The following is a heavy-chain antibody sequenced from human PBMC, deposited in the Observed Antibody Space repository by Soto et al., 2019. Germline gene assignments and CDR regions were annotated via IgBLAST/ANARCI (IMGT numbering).Heavy chain of an antibody. D-gene: IGHD3-22*01. V-gene: IGHV3-30*18. Sequence: PGGSLRLSCAASGFTFSSYGMHWVRQAPGKGLEWVAVISYDGSNKYYADSVKGRFTISRDNSKNTLYLQMNSLRAEDTAVYYCAKDRVYDSSGYLSRWGQGTLVTVPQ. CDR3: AKDRVYDSSGYLSR. CDR1: GFTFSSYG. CDR2: ISYDGSNK. J-gene: IGHJ4*02.